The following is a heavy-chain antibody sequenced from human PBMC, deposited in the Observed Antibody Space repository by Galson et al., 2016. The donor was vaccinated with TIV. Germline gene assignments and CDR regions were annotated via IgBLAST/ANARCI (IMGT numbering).Heavy chain of an antibody. CDR3: ARVNWARAFDY. D-gene: IGHD7-27*01. Sequence: SVKVSCKASGYILINYYIHWVRQAPGQGLEWLGWFDPDSGATQYAQKFQGRVTMTRDTSTSTAYMGLRRLISDDTAVYYCARVNWARAFDYWGQGTQVTVSS. J-gene: IGHJ4*02. CDR2: FDPDSGAT. V-gene: IGHV1-2*02. CDR1: GYILINYY.